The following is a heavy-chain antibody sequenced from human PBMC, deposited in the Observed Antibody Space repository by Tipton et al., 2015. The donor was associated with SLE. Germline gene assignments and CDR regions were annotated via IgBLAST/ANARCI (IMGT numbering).Heavy chain of an antibody. V-gene: IGHV4-39*07. CDR3: ARDPASREKDRPRVFDI. CDR1: GGSISSSSYY. J-gene: IGHJ3*02. CDR2: INHSGST. Sequence: TLSLTCTVSGGSISSSSYYWSWIRQSPGKGLEWIGEINHSGSTNYNPPLKSRVTISVDTSKNQFSLKLSSVTAADTAVYYCARDPASREKDRPRVFDIWGQGTMVTVSS. D-gene: IGHD1-26*01.